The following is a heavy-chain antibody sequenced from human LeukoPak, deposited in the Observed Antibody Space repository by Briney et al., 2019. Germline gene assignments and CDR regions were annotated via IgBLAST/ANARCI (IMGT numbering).Heavy chain of an antibody. CDR2: IYTSGST. CDR1: GGSISSGSYY. V-gene: IGHV4-61*02. J-gene: IGHJ3*02. Sequence: RSSETLSLTCTVSGGSISSGSYYWSWIRQPAGKGLEWIGRIYTSGSTNYNPSLKSRVTISVDTSKNQLSLKLSSVTAADTAVYYCARDLWFGAGRTLDIWGQGTMVTVSS. D-gene: IGHD3-10*01. CDR3: ARDLWFGAGRTLDI.